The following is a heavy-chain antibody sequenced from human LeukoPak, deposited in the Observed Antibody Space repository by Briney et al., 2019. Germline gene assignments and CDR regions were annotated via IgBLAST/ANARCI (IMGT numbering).Heavy chain of an antibody. D-gene: IGHD6-6*01. V-gene: IGHV4-31*03. CDR3: ARGEYSSSLTNWFDP. CDR1: GGSISSGGYY. Sequence: SETLSLTYTVSGGSISSGGYYWSWIRQHPGKGLEWIGYIYYSGSTYYNPSLKSRVTISVDTSKNQFSLKLSSVTAADTAVYYCARGEYSSSLTNWFDPWGQGTLVTVSS. J-gene: IGHJ5*02. CDR2: IYYSGST.